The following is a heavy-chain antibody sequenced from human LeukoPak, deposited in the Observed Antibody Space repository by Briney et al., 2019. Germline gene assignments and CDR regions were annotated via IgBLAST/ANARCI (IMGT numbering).Heavy chain of an antibody. CDR2: ISYDGSNK. V-gene: IGHV3-30*18. D-gene: IGHD1-14*01. J-gene: IGHJ4*02. Sequence: GGSLRLSCAVSGFTFSSYGMHWVRQAPGKGLEWVAVISYDGSNKYYADSVKGRFTISRDNSKNTLYLQMNSLRAEDTAVYYCAKDGRIALDYWGQGTLVTVSS. CDR3: AKDGRIALDY. CDR1: GFTFSSYG.